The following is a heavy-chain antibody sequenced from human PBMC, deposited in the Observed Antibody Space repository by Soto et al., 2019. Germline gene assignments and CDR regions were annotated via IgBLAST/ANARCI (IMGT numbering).Heavy chain of an antibody. V-gene: IGHV3-21*01. Sequence: GGSLRLSCAASGFTFSSYSMNWVRQAPGKGLEWVSSISSSSSYIYSADSVKGRFTISRDNAKNSLYLQMNSLRAEDTAVYYCARGSGLLFDYWGQGTLVTVSS. J-gene: IGHJ4*02. CDR2: ISSSSSYI. CDR1: GFTFSSYS. D-gene: IGHD4-17*01. CDR3: ARGSGLLFDY.